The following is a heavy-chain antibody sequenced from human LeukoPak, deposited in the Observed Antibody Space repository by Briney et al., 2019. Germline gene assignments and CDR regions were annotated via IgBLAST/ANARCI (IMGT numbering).Heavy chain of an antibody. CDR1: GFTFSSYW. CDR2: IKQDGSEK. D-gene: IGHD3-22*01. CDR3: ARASSNGYRGADF. J-gene: IGHJ4*02. V-gene: IGHV3-7*01. Sequence: PGGSLRLSCAASGFTFSSYWMSWVRQAPGKGLEWVANIKQDGSEKYYVDSVKGRFTISRDNAKNSLYLQMNSLRAEDTAVYYCARASSNGYRGADFWGQGTLVTVSS.